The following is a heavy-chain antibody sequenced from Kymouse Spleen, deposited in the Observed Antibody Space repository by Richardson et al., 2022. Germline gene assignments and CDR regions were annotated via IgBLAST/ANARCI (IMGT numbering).Heavy chain of an antibody. CDR2: INHSGST. D-gene: IGHD2-15*01. CDR3: ARGLGYCSGGSCGPYYYYYGMDV. Sequence: QVQLQQWGAGLLKPSETLSLTCAVYGGSFSGYYWSWIRQPPGKGLEWIGEINHSGSTNYNPSLKSRVTISVDTSKNQFSLKLSSVTAADTAVYYCARGLGYCSGGSCGPYYYYYGMDVWGQGTTVTVSS. V-gene: IGHV4-34*01. CDR1: GGSFSGYY. J-gene: IGHJ6*02.